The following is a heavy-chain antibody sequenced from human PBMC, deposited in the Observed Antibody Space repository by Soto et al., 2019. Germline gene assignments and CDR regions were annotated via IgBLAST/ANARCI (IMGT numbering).Heavy chain of an antibody. Sequence: ASVKVSCKASGYTFTSYYMHWVRQAPGQGLEWMGIINPSGGSTSYAQKFQGRVTMTRDTSTSTVYMELSSLRSEDTAVYYCARDHEDYDYGDYGYYYYYMDVWGKGTTVTVSS. D-gene: IGHD4-17*01. CDR1: GYTFTSYY. CDR3: ARDHEDYDYGDYGYYYYYMDV. V-gene: IGHV1-46*03. CDR2: INPSGGST. J-gene: IGHJ6*03.